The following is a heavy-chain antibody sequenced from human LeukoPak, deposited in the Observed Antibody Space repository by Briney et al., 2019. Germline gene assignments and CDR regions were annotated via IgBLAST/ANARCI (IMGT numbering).Heavy chain of an antibody. CDR2: INHSGST. CDR1: GGSFSGYY. Sequence: SETLSLTCAVYGGSFSGYYWSWIRQPPGKGLEWIGEINHSGSTNYNPSLKSRVTISVDTSKNQFSLKLSSVTAADTAVYYCARHRSIVVVPAAIMDVWGKGTTVTVSS. J-gene: IGHJ6*03. D-gene: IGHD2-2*01. V-gene: IGHV4-34*01. CDR3: ARHRSIVVVPAAIMDV.